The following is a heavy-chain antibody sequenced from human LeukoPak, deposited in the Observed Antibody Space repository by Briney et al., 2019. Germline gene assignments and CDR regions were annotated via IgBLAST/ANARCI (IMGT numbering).Heavy chain of an antibody. CDR3: ARGYCSSTSCDFPDY. V-gene: IGHV1-18*01. CDR2: ISAYNGNT. Sequence: GASVKVSCKASGYTFTSYGISWVRQAPGQGLEWMGWISAYNGNTNYAQKLQGRVTMTTDTSTSTAYMELRSLRSDDTAVYYCARGYCSSTSCDFPDYWGQGTQVTVSS. CDR1: GYTFTSYG. D-gene: IGHD2-2*01. J-gene: IGHJ4*02.